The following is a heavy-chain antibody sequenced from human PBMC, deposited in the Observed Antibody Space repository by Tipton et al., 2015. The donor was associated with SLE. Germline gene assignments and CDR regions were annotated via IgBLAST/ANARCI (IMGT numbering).Heavy chain of an antibody. CDR1: GGSISSDGYS. CDR2: IYHSGST. V-gene: IGHV4-30-2*01. D-gene: IGHD3-3*01. Sequence: TLSLTCAVSGGSISSDGYSWSWIRQPPGKGLEWIGYIYHSGSTYYNPSLKSRVAISVDTSKNQFSLKLSSVTAADTAVYYCASPAYYDFWSDSDAFDIWGQGTMVTVSS. J-gene: IGHJ3*02. CDR3: ASPAYYDFWSDSDAFDI.